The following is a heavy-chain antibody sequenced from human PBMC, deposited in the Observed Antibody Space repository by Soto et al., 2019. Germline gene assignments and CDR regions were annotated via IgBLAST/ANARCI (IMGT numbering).Heavy chain of an antibody. J-gene: IGHJ6*02. D-gene: IGHD3-3*01. Sequence: QVQLQESGPGLVKPSETLSLTCTISGGSLSGNSYYWRWIRQPPGKGLEWIGYIYHSGSTHNNPSLASQVTISVDTSKNQFSLKLTSVTAADTAVYYCARASGRITIFGIVIAHYYYGMDVWGQGTTVTVSS. CDR1: GGSLSGNSYY. CDR3: ARASGRITIFGIVIAHYYYGMDV. V-gene: IGHV4-61*01. CDR2: IYHSGST.